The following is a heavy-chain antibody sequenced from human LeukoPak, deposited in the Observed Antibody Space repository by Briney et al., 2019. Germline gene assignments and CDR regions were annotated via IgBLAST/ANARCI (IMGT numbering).Heavy chain of an antibody. Sequence: ASVKVSCKASGYTFTSYAMNWVRQAPGQGLEWMGWINTNTGDPMYAQGFTGRFVFSLDTSVNTAYLQISSLKAEDTAVYYCARDGANTFGGVIVTQNFDYWGQGTLVTVSS. CDR1: GYTFTSYA. V-gene: IGHV7-4-1*02. CDR3: ARDGANTFGGVIVTQNFDY. CDR2: INTNTGDP. D-gene: IGHD3-16*02. J-gene: IGHJ4*02.